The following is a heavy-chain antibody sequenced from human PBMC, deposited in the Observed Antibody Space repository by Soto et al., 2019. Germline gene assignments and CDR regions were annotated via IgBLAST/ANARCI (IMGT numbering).Heavy chain of an antibody. D-gene: IGHD6-13*01. CDR3: AAAIFDC. J-gene: IGHJ4*02. Sequence: PSETLSLTCAVSGGSIGTSNWWSWVRQPPGKGLEWIGEVYRTGSTNYNPSLESRLTISVDKSKNQFSLKLTSVTAADTAVYLAAAAIFDCWGQGTLVTVSS. CDR2: VYRTGST. V-gene: IGHV4-4*02. CDR1: GGSIGTSNW.